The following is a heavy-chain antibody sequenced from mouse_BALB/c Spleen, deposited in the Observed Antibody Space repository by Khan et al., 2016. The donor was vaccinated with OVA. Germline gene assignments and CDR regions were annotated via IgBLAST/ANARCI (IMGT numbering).Heavy chain of an antibody. CDR2: IDPSKSET. CDR3: ARGGYGSPFAY. D-gene: IGHD1-1*01. CDR1: GYTFTSFW. Sequence: QVQLQQSGPELVRPGASVKMSCKASGYTFTSFWIHWVKQRPGQGLEWIGMIDPSKSETRLNQTFKDKATLNVDKSSNTAYMQLSRLTSENSAFYYCARGGYGSPFAYWGQGTLVTVSA. V-gene: IGHV1S127*01. J-gene: IGHJ3*01.